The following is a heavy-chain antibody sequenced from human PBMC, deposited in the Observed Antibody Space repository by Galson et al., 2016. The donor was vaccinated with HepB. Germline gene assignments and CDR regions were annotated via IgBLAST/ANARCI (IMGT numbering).Heavy chain of an antibody. CDR3: AKEGRDILTGYYNGDAFDI. CDR1: GFTFSSYA. Sequence: SLRLSCAASGFTFSSYAMSWVRQAPGKGLEWVSAIGGSGGSTYYADSVEGRFTISRDNSKNTLYLQMNSLRAEDTAVYYCAKEGRDILTGYYNGDAFDIWGQGTMVTVSS. CDR2: IGGSGGST. J-gene: IGHJ3*02. D-gene: IGHD3-9*01. V-gene: IGHV3-23*01.